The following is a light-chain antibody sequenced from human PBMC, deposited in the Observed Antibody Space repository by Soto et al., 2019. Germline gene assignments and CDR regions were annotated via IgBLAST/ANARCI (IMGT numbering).Light chain of an antibody. CDR2: EVS. J-gene: IGLJ1*01. V-gene: IGLV2-14*01. CDR3: SSYTSSSTVYV. CDR1: SSDVGGYNY. Sequence: ALTQPASVSGSPGQSITISCTGTSSDVGGYNYVSWYQQHPGKAPKLMIYEVSNRPSGVSNRFSGSKSGNTASLTISGLQAEDEADYYCSSYTSSSTVYVFGTGTKVTVL.